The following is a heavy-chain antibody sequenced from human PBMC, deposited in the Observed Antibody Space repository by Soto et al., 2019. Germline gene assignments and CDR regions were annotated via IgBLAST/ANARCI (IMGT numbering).Heavy chain of an antibody. Sequence: QVQLVQSGAEVKKPGASVKVSCKASGYTLTSYAMHWVRQAPGQRLEWMGWINAGNGNTKYSQKFQGRVTITRDTSASKAYMELSSLRSEDTAVYYFASNWGSGDWFDPWGQGTLVTFSS. CDR1: GYTLTSYA. D-gene: IGHD7-27*01. J-gene: IGHJ5*02. CDR2: INAGNGNT. CDR3: ASNWGSGDWFDP. V-gene: IGHV1-3*01.